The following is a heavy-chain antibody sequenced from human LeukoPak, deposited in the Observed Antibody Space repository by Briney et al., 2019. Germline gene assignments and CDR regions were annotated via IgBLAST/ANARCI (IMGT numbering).Heavy chain of an antibody. Sequence: GESLKISCKGSGYRFTNYWIGWLRQMPGKGLEWMGIIYPGDSDTTYSPSFQGQVTIPVDKSISTAYLQWSSLKASDTAIYYCARGASGSYSRWFDPWGQGTLVTVSS. CDR1: GYRFTNYW. D-gene: IGHD3-10*01. J-gene: IGHJ5*02. V-gene: IGHV5-51*01. CDR2: IYPGDSDT. CDR3: ARGASGSYSRWFDP.